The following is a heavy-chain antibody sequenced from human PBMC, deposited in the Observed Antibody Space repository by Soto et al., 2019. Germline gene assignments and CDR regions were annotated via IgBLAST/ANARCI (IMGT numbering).Heavy chain of an antibody. Sequence: SETLCLRYTVSAGSISSYYWLWIRQPPGKGLEWIGYIYYSGSTNYNPSLKSRVTISVDTSKNQFSLKLSSVTAADTAVYYCARDQLSPNYYFGMDVWGQGTTVT. D-gene: IGHD3-10*01. J-gene: IGHJ6*02. V-gene: IGHV4-59*01. CDR3: ARDQLSPNYYFGMDV. CDR2: IYYSGST. CDR1: AGSISSYY.